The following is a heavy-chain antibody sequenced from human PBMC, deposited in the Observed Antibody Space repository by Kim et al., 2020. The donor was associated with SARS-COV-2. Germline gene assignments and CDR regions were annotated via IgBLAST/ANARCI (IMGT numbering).Heavy chain of an antibody. CDR2: ISGSGGST. CDR1: GFTFSSYA. V-gene: IGHV3-23*01. J-gene: IGHJ4*02. D-gene: IGHD2-2*01. Sequence: GGSLRLSCAASGFTFSSYAMSWVRQAPGKGLEWVSAISGSGGSTYYADSVKGRFTISRDNSKNTLYLQMNSLRAEDTAVYYCAKEECYEPQYCRYYFDYWCQGTLVTVSS. CDR3: AKEECYEPQYCRYYFDY.